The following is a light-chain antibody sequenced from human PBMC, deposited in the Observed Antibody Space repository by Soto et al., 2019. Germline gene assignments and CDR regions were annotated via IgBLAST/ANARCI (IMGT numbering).Light chain of an antibody. J-gene: IGKJ5*01. V-gene: IGKV3-20*01. CDR2: GAS. Sequence: EIVLTQSPGTLSLSPGERATLSCRASQSVGSNYLAWYQQTPGQVPRLLIHGASTRGTGIPDRFSGSGSGTDFTLTLSRLESEDSAVYYCHQYASSPLTFGQGTRLEI. CDR1: QSVGSNY. CDR3: HQYASSPLT.